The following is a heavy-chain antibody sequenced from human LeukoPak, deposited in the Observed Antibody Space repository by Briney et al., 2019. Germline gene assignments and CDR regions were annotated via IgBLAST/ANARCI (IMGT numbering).Heavy chain of an antibody. CDR3: AKGTFDWSFPLYFDS. CDR1: GFTVSSHY. Sequence: GGSLRLSCAASGFTVSSHYMSWFRQAPGMGLEWVSAIYTDGSTYYTDSVKGRFTISRDNFKNTLFLQMNTLRAEDTAVYYCAKGTFDWSFPLYFDSWGQGILVTVSS. V-gene: IGHV3-53*01. J-gene: IGHJ4*02. D-gene: IGHD3-9*01. CDR2: IYTDGST.